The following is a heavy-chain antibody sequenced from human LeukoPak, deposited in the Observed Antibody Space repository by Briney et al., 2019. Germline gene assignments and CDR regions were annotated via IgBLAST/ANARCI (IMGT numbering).Heavy chain of an antibody. CDR3: ARDPIMITFGGVIDLYYFDY. V-gene: IGHV1-69*05. J-gene: IGHJ4*02. CDR1: GGTFSSYA. D-gene: IGHD3-16*02. CDR2: IIPILGTA. Sequence: GASVKVSCKASGGTFSSYAISWVRQAPGQGLEWMGRIIPILGTANYAQKFQGRVTITTDESTSTAYMELSSPRSEDTAVYYCARDPIMITFGGVIDLYYFDYWGQGTLVTVSS.